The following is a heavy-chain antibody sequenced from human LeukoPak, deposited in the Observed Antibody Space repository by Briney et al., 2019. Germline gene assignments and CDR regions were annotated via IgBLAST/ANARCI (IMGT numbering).Heavy chain of an antibody. J-gene: IGHJ4*02. CDR3: ARDIFLSYYDSSGYSKRPDYFDY. CDR1: GYTFTSYG. D-gene: IGHD3-22*01. Sequence: ASVKVSCKASGYTFTSYGISWVRQAPGQGLEWMGWISAYNGNTNYAQKLQGRVTMTTDTSTSTAYMELRSLRSDDTAVYYCARDIFLSYYDSSGYSKRPDYFDYWGQGTLVTVSS. V-gene: IGHV1-18*01. CDR2: ISAYNGNT.